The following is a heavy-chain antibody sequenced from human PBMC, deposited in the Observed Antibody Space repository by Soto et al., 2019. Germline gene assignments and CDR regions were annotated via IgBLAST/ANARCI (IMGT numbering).Heavy chain of an antibody. V-gene: IGHV6-1*01. CDR3: AREGSSGLFDF. Sequence: SQTLSLTCAISGDSVSSNSVAWNWIRQSPSRGLEWLGRTYYRSKWYNDFAPSVKSRITINADTSKNQFSLQLNSVTPEDTAVYYCAREGSSGLFDFWGQGALVTVSS. J-gene: IGHJ4*02. CDR1: GDSVSSNSVA. D-gene: IGHD6-25*01. CDR2: TYYRSKWYN.